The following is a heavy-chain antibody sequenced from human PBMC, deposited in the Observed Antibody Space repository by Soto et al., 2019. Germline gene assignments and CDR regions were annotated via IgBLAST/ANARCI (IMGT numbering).Heavy chain of an antibody. Sequence: ASVKVSCKASGYTFTSYGISWVRQAPGQGLEWMGWISVYNGNTNYAQKLQGRVTMTTDTSTSTAYMELRSQRSDDTDVYYCARDRPVRVTIPYFDYWGQGTLVTVSS. CDR2: ISVYNGNT. CDR3: ARDRPVRVTIPYFDY. CDR1: GYTFTSYG. V-gene: IGHV1-18*01. J-gene: IGHJ4*02. D-gene: IGHD1-26*01.